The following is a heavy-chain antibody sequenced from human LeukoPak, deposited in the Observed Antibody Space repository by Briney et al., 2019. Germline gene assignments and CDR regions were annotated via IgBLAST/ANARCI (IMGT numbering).Heavy chain of an antibody. CDR1: GGSFSGYY. CDR2: INHSGST. D-gene: IGHD3-10*01. Sequence: SETLSLTCAVYGGSFSGYYWSWIRQPPGKGLEWIGEINHSGSTNYNPSLKSRVTISVDTSKNQFSLKLSSVTAADTAVYYCARGRYYYGSPGAYYMDVWGKGTTVTISS. CDR3: ARGRYYYGSPGAYYMDV. J-gene: IGHJ6*03. V-gene: IGHV4-34*01.